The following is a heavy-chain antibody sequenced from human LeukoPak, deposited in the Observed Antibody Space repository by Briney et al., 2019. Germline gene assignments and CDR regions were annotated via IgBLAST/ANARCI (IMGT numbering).Heavy chain of an antibody. CDR2: ISSSGSTI. D-gene: IGHD4-17*01. V-gene: IGHV3-48*03. Sequence: GGSLRLSCAASGFTFSSYEMNRVRQAPGKGLEWVSYISSSGSTIYYADSVKGRFTISRDNAKNSLYLQMNSLRAEDTAVYYCARSYGDYVLFDYWGQGTLVTVSS. CDR3: ARSYGDYVLFDY. J-gene: IGHJ4*02. CDR1: GFTFSSYE.